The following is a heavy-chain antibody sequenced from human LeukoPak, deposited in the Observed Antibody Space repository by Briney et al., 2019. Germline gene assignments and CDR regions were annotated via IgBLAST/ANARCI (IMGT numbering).Heavy chain of an antibody. V-gene: IGHV3-74*01. D-gene: IGHD2/OR15-2a*01. CDR1: GNYW. J-gene: IGHJ4*02. CDR3: VSFYETY. CDR2: INSDGSWT. Sequence: PGGSLRLSCADSGNYWMHWVRQVPGKGLAWVSHINSDGSWTSYADSVKGRFTISKDNAKNTVYLQMNSLRAEDTAVYYCVSFYETYWGRGTLVTVSS.